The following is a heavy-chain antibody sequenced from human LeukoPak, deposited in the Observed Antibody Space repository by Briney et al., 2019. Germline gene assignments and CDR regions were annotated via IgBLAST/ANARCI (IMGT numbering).Heavy chain of an antibody. V-gene: IGHV4-59*01. Sequence: SETLSLTCTVSRTSITRYYWSWVRQPPGKALEWIGCIHSSGNTNYNPSLKSRVTTSVDTSKNQFSLKMSAVTAADAAVYFCARDITWGMATNPPYHHYMDVWGKGTTVTVSS. CDR1: RTSITRYY. J-gene: IGHJ6*03. D-gene: IGHD5-24*01. CDR3: ARDITWGMATNPPYHHYMDV. CDR2: IHSSGNT.